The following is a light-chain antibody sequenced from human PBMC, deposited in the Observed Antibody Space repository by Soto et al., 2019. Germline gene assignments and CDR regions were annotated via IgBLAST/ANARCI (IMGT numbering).Light chain of an antibody. CDR3: PPWEVSLVV. Sequence: QSVLTQPPSASGTPGQRVTISCSGSSSNIGTNTVIWYQQLPGAAPKLLIYSDNQRPSGVPDRFSGSKSGTSASLAISGLQSEDEGEYYCPPWEVSLVVFG. J-gene: IGLJ1*01. V-gene: IGLV1-44*01. CDR2: SDN. CDR1: SSNIGTNT.